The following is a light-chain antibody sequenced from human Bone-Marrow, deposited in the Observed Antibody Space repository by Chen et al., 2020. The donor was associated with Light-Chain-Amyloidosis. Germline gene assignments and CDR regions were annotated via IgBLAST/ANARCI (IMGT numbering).Light chain of an antibody. J-gene: IGLJ3*02. Sequence: SYVLTQPSSASVAPGQTATIACGGNNIGSTSVHWYQQTPGQAPLPVVYDDSDRPSGIPARLSGSNSGNTATLTISRVEAGDEADYYCQVWDRSSDRPVFGGGTKLTVL. CDR2: DDS. CDR3: QVWDRSSDRPV. V-gene: IGLV3-21*02. CDR1: NIGSTS.